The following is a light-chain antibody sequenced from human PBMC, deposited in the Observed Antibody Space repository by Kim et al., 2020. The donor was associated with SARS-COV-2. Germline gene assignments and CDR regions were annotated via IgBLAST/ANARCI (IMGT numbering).Light chain of an antibody. V-gene: IGLV2-14*03. Sequence: GQSITISCTGTSSDVGGYNFVSWYQQHPGKAPKLLIHDVSGRPSGVSNRFSGSKSGNTASLTISGLQAEDEADYYCTSYTSSTTWVFGGGTQLTV. CDR2: DVS. CDR3: TSYTSSTTWV. J-gene: IGLJ3*02. CDR1: SSDVGGYNF.